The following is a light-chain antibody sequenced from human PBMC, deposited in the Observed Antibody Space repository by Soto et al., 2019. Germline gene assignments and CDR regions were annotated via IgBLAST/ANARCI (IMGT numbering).Light chain of an antibody. J-gene: IGLJ2*01. V-gene: IGLV1-40*01. Sequence: QAVVTQPPSVSGAPGQRVTISCTGSSSNIGAGYDVHWYQQLPGTAPKLLIYGNSNRPSGVPDRFSGSKSGTSASLAITGLQAEDEADYYCCSYAGSYTLVFGGGTKVTVL. CDR1: SSNIGAGYD. CDR2: GNS. CDR3: CSYAGSYTLV.